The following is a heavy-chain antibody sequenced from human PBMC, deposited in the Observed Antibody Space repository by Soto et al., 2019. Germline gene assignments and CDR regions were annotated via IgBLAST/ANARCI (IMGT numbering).Heavy chain of an antibody. CDR2: VDPSDSYT. D-gene: IGHD5-18*01. Sequence: PGESLKISCKGSGYSFTSYWISWVRQMPGKGLEWMGRVDPSDSYTNHSPSFQGHVTISADKSISTAYLQWSSLKASDTAMYYCARTSMQSRGYSYGHGGMDVWGQGTTVPVSS. V-gene: IGHV5-10-1*01. CDR1: GYSFTSYW. CDR3: ARTSMQSRGYSYGHGGMDV. J-gene: IGHJ6*02.